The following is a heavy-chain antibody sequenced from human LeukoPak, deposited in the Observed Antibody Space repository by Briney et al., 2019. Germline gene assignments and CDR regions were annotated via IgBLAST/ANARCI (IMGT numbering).Heavy chain of an antibody. D-gene: IGHD3-3*01. CDR3: ARGRSYDFWSGYISYYYYGMDV. Sequence: EASVKVSCKASGYTFTSYDINWVRQATGQGLEWMGWMNPNSGNTGYAQKFQGRVTMTRNTSISTAYMELSSLRSEDTAVYYCARGRSYDFWSGYISYYYYGMDVWGQGTTVTVSS. J-gene: IGHJ6*02. CDR2: MNPNSGNT. V-gene: IGHV1-8*01. CDR1: GYTFTSYD.